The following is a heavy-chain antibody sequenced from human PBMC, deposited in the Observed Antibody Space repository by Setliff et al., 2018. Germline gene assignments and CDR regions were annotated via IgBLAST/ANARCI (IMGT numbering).Heavy chain of an antibody. CDR2: MNPNSGNT. D-gene: IGHD1-26*01. Sequence: ASVKVSCKASGYTFTSYDINWVRQATGQGLEWMEWMNPNSGNTGYAQKFQGRVTMTRNTSISTAYMELSSLRSEDTAVYYCAREGSGSYSLNYYYYMDVWGKGTTVTVSS. J-gene: IGHJ6*03. CDR1: GYTFTSYD. CDR3: AREGSGSYSLNYYYYMDV. V-gene: IGHV1-8*02.